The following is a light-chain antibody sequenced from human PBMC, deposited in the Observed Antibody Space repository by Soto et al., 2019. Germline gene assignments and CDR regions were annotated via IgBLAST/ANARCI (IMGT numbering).Light chain of an antibody. J-gene: IGKJ5*01. CDR1: QGISSW. CDR2: AAY. CDR3: KKANSFHIN. Sequence: DIQMTQSPSSLSAAVGDIVTITCLASQGISSWLAWYKQKQGKATKLLIYAAYSLQSGVTSRFSGSGSGTDFTITIRSMQTEDFENYYCKKANSFHINFGHGQRREIK. V-gene: IGKV1D-12*01.